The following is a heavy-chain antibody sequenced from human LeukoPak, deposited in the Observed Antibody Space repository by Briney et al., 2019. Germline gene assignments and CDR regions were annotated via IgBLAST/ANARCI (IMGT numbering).Heavy chain of an antibody. CDR2: IYYSGST. Sequence: PSETLSLTCTVSGGSISSGDYYWSWIRQPPGKGLEWIGYIYYSGSTYYNPSLKSRVTISGDTSKNQFSLKLSSVTAADTAVYYCARARGSRYYYDSSGYYPFDYWGQGTLVTVSS. CDR3: ARARGSRYYYDSSGYYPFDY. V-gene: IGHV4-30-4*01. CDR1: GGSISSGDYY. J-gene: IGHJ4*02. D-gene: IGHD3-22*01.